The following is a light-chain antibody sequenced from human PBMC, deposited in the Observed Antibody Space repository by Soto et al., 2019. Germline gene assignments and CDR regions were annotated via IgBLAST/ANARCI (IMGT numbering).Light chain of an antibody. CDR2: GAS. V-gene: IGKV3-20*01. CDR1: QSVISSF. CDR3: QQYDNSPLT. Sequence: EIVLTQSPGTLSLSPGEIATLSCRASQSVISSFLAWYQQKPGQAPRLLIYGASSRATGIPDRFSGSGSGTDFTLTISRLEPEDFAVYYCQQYDNSPLTFGGGTKVEIK. J-gene: IGKJ4*02.